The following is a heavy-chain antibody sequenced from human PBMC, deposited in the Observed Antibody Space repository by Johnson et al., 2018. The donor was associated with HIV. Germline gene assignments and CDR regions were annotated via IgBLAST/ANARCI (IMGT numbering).Heavy chain of an antibody. Sequence: VQLVESGGGLVQPGGSLRLSCAASGFTFSSYWMSWVRQAPGKGLEWVANIKQDGSEKYYVDSVKGRFTISRDNSNNTLYLQMKSLRAEDTAVYYCAKESKWESRTPHAFDIWGQGTMVTVSS. CDR3: AKESKWESRTPHAFDI. D-gene: IGHD1-26*01. CDR2: IKQDGSEK. CDR1: GFTFSSYW. V-gene: IGHV3-7*01. J-gene: IGHJ3*02.